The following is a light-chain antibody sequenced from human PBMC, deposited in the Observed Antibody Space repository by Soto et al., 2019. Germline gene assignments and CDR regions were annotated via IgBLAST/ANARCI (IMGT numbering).Light chain of an antibody. CDR1: SSDVGGYNY. Sequence: QSVLTQPASVSGSPGQSITISCTGTSSDVGGYNYVSWYQQQSGKAPKLMIHEVSNRPSGVSNRFSGSKSDNTASLTVSGLQAEDEADYHCSSTYARSNVFVFGTGTKVTVL. V-gene: IGLV2-14*01. CDR3: SSTYARSNVFV. J-gene: IGLJ1*01. CDR2: EVS.